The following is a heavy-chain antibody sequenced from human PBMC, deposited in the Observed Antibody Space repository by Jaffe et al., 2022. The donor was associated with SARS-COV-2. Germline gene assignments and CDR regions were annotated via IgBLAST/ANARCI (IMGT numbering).Heavy chain of an antibody. D-gene: IGHD2-15*01. CDR2: ITARGGST. CDR3: AGGSSLGNYAFDI. Sequence: EVQLLESGGGLVQPGGSLRLSCAASGFTFNDYAMSWVRQAPGKGLEWVSSITARGGSTYYADSVKGRFTISRDNSKNTLYLQMNSLRAEDTAVYYCAGGSSLGNYAFDIWGQGTMVTVSS. V-gene: IGHV3-23*01. CDR1: GFTFNDYA. J-gene: IGHJ3*02.